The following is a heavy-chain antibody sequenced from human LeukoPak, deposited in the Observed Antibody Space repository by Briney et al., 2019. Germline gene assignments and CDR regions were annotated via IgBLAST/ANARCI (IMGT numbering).Heavy chain of an antibody. CDR3: ATYGGDSVSYYYHMDV. V-gene: IGHV4-59*01. CDR1: GRSISSYY. CDR2: IYYSGST. D-gene: IGHD2-21*02. Sequence: SETLSLTCTVSGRSISSYYWSWVRQPPGKGLEWIGYIYYSGSTNYNPSLKSRLTISVDTSKNQFSLKLSSVTAADTAVYYCATYGGDSVSYYYHMDVWGTGTTVTVSS. J-gene: IGHJ6*03.